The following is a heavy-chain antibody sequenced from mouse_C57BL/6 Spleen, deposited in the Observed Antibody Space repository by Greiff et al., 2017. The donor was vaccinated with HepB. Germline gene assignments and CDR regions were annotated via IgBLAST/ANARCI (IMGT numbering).Heavy chain of an antibody. J-gene: IGHJ4*01. D-gene: IGHD3-2*02. CDR2: IRNKANGYTT. CDR3: ARPSSGYSYYAMDY. Sequence: EVKLVESGGGLVQPGGSLSLSCAASGFTFTDYYMSWVRQPPGKALEWLGFIRNKANGYTTEYSASVKGRFTISRDNSQSILYLQMNALRAEDSATYYCARPSSGYSYYAMDYWGQGTSVTVSS. CDR1: GFTFTDYY. V-gene: IGHV7-3*01.